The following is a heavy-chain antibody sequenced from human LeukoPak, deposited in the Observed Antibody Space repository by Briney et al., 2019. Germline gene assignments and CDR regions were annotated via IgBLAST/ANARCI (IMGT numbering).Heavy chain of an antibody. CDR1: GYSFTSYG. V-gene: IGHV1-18*01. CDR3: VRAPRMAADFDY. Sequence: ASVKVSCKASGYSFTSYGISWVRQAPGQGLEWMGWISGYNGNTNYAQKFQGRVTMTTDTSTSTAYMELRSLRSDDTAVYYCVRAPRMAADFDYRGQGTLVTVSS. D-gene: IGHD6-13*01. J-gene: IGHJ4*02. CDR2: ISGYNGNT.